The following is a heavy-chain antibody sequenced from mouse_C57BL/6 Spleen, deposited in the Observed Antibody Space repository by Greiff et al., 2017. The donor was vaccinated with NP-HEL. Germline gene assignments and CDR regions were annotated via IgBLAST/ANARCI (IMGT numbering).Heavy chain of an antibody. CDR3: ARGYYYGSFDY. CDR1: GYSITSGYD. J-gene: IGHJ2*01. V-gene: IGHV3-1*01. Sequence: EVKLMESGPGMVKPSQSLSLTCTVTGYSITSGYDWHWIRHFPGNKLEWMGYISYSGSTNYNPSLKSRISITHDTSKNHFFLKLNSVTTEDTATYYCARGYYYGSFDYWGQRTPPTVPP. CDR2: ISYSGST. D-gene: IGHD1-1*01.